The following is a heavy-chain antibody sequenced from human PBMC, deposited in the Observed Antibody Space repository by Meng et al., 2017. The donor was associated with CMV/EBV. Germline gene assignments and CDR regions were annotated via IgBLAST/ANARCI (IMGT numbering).Heavy chain of an antibody. CDR1: GYTLTELS. J-gene: IGHJ6*02. CDR2: FDPEDGET. Sequence: ASVKVFCKVSGYTLTELSMHWVRQAPGKGLEWMGGFDPEDGETIYAQKFQGRVTMTEDTSTDTAYMELSSLRSEDTAVYYCATDFYCSSTSCSTGYYYYGMDVWGQGTTVTVSS. V-gene: IGHV1-24*01. CDR3: ATDFYCSSTSCSTGYYYYGMDV. D-gene: IGHD2-2*01.